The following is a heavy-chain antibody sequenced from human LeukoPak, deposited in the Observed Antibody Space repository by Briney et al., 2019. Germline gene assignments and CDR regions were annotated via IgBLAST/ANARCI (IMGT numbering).Heavy chain of an antibody. J-gene: IGHJ5*02. D-gene: IGHD3-10*01. CDR1: GFTFDDYA. V-gene: IGHV3-23*01. Sequence: GRSLRLSCAASGFTFDDYAMHWVRQAPGKGLEWVSVISGSGDGTYYADSVKGRFTISRDKSKDTLYLQMNSLRAEDTAVYYWAKGYYGWGSYGCFDPWGQGTRVTVSS. CDR2: ISGSGDGT. CDR3: AKGYYGWGSYGCFDP.